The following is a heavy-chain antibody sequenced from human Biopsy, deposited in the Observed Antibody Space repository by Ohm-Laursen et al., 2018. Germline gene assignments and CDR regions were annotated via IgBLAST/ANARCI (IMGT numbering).Heavy chain of an antibody. D-gene: IGHD3-22*01. Sequence: SLRPSCAASGFTFSSYAMNWVRQAPGKGLEWVSAITSSGDTTYYSDSVKGRFTISRDSSKNTLHLQMNSLRAEDTAVYYCAKDQGYYYDRSVYYYFDYWGQGTLVTVSS. J-gene: IGHJ4*02. V-gene: IGHV3-23*01. CDR1: GFTFSSYA. CDR3: AKDQGYYYDRSVYYYFDY. CDR2: ITSSGDTT.